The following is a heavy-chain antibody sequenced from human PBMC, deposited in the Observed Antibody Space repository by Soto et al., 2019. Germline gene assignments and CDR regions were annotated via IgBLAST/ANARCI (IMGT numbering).Heavy chain of an antibody. CDR1: GGSISSGGYS. V-gene: IGHV4-30-2*01. Sequence: SETLSLTCAVSGGSISSGGYSWSWIRQPPGKGLEWIGYIYHSGSTYYNPSLKSRVTISVDRSKNQFSLKLSSVTAADTAVYYCARETWTAIYNWFDPWGQGTLVTVSS. D-gene: IGHD2-21*02. J-gene: IGHJ5*02. CDR3: ARETWTAIYNWFDP. CDR2: IYHSGST.